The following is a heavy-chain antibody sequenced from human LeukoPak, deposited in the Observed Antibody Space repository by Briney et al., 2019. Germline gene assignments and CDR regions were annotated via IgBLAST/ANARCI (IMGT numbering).Heavy chain of an antibody. J-gene: IGHJ4*02. CDR3: AKDRTAVAGTRVNFDY. CDR2: IRYDGSNK. CDR1: GFTFSSYG. V-gene: IGHV3-30*02. D-gene: IGHD6-19*01. Sequence: PGGSLRLSCAASGFTFSSYGMHWVRQAPGKGLEWVAFIRYDGSNKYYADSVKGRFTISRDNSKNTLYLQMNSLRAEDTAVYFCAKDRTAVAGTRVNFDYWGQGSLVTVSS.